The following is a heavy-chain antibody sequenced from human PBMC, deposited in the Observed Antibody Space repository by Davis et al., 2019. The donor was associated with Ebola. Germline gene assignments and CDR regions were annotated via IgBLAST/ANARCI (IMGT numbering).Heavy chain of an antibody. D-gene: IGHD6-13*01. CDR1: GGSFSGYY. V-gene: IGHV4-34*01. CDR2: INHSGST. Sequence: PSETLSLTCAVYGGSFSGYYWSWIRQPPGKGLEWIGEINHSGSTNYNPSLKSRVTISVDTSKNQFSLKLSSVTAADTAVYYCARVSWNYEYYGMDVWGQGTTVTVFS. CDR3: ARVSWNYEYYGMDV. J-gene: IGHJ6*02.